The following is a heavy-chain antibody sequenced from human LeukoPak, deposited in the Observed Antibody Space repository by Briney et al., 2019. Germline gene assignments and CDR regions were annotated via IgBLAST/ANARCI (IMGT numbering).Heavy chain of an antibody. Sequence: GGSLRLSCAASGFTFSSFPMSWVRQAPGKGLKWVSAISDHGGNTYYADSVKGRFTISRDNSKNTLYLQMNSLRAEDTAVYYCAKESPKSCSSTTCSIDYWGQGTLVTVSS. CDR1: GFTFSSFP. D-gene: IGHD2-2*01. CDR3: AKESPKSCSSTTCSIDY. V-gene: IGHV3-23*01. CDR2: ISDHGGNT. J-gene: IGHJ4*02.